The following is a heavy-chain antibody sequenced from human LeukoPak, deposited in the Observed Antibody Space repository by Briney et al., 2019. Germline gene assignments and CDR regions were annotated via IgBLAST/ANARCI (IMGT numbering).Heavy chain of an antibody. J-gene: IGHJ4*02. D-gene: IGHD6-19*01. Sequence: GGSLRLSCAASGFTFSNYAMNWVRQAPGKGLEWVSAISGSGDSAYYADSVKGRFTISRDNSKSTLYLEMNSLRAEDTAVYYCTSRSGRYTWGQGTLVTVSS. V-gene: IGHV3-23*01. CDR2: ISGSGDSA. CDR1: GFTFSNYA. CDR3: TSRSGRYT.